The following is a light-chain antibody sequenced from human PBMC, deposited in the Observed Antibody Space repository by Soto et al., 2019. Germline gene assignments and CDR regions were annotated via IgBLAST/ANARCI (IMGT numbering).Light chain of an antibody. J-gene: IGLJ2*01. CDR1: SSNIGSNY. CDR2: RNN. V-gene: IGLV1-47*01. CDR3: GGWDDSLSGPV. Sequence: QLVLTQPPSASGTPGQRVNISCSGSSSNIGSNYVYWYRQFPGTAPKLLIQRNNQRPSGVPARFSGSKSGTSASLAISGLRSEDEADYYCGGWDDSLSGPVFGGGTKVT.